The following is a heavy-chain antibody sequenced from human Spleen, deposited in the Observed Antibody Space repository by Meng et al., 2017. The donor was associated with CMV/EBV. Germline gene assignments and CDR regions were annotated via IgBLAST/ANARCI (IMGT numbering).Heavy chain of an antibody. Sequence: SETLSLTCTVSGGSINSYFWSWIRQPPGKGLEWIGYIYYSGSTNYNPSLKNRVTLSVDTSKNQFSLRLSSVTAADTARYYCARDLRATWNNFPSVMDVWGQGTTVTVS. CDR3: ARDLRATWNNFPSVMDV. CDR1: GGSINSYF. V-gene: IGHV4-59*01. CDR2: IYYSGST. J-gene: IGHJ6*02. D-gene: IGHD1/OR15-1a*01.